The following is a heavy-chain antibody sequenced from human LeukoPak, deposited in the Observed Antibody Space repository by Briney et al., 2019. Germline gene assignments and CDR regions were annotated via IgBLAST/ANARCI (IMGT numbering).Heavy chain of an antibody. J-gene: IGHJ4*02. CDR1: GFTFSSYG. V-gene: IGHV3-23*01. Sequence: GGSLRLSCAASGFTFSSYGMSWVRQAPGKGLEWVSAISGSGGSTYYADSVKGRFTISRDNSKNALYLQMNSLRAEDTAVYYCARGLSGYSSSLGYWGQGTLVTVSS. CDR3: ARGLSGYSSSLGY. D-gene: IGHD6-6*01. CDR2: ISGSGGST.